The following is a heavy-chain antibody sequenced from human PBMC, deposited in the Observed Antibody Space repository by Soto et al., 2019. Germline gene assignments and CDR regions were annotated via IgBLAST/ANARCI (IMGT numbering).Heavy chain of an antibody. J-gene: IGHJ4*02. Sequence: TLSLTCAVYGGSFSGHYWSWIRQPPGKGLEWIGEINHSGSSNYNPSLKSRVTISVDTSKNQFSLKLTSVIAADTAVYYCARGFALTEGVDRGAPDKYYLDSWGRGTLVTVSS. CDR2: INHSGSS. CDR1: GGSFSGHY. D-gene: IGHD2-21*01. CDR3: ARGFALTEGVDRGAPDKYYLDS. V-gene: IGHV4-34*01.